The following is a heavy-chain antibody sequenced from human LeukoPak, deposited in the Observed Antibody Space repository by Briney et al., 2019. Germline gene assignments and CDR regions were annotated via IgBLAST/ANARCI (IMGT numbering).Heavy chain of an antibody. J-gene: IGHJ6*03. CDR1: GFTFSSYA. V-gene: IGHV3-30-3*01. D-gene: IGHD4-11*01. Sequence: GRSLRLSCAASGFTFSSYAMHWVRQAPGKGLEWVAVISYDGSNKYYADSVKGRFTISRDNSKNTLYLQMNSLRAEDTAVYYCARNDYSYYYYMDVWGKGTTVTVSS. CDR3: ARNDYSYYYYMDV. CDR2: ISYDGSNK.